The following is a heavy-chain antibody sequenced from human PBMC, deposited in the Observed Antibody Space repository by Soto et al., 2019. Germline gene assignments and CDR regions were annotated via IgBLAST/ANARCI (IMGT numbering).Heavy chain of an antibody. D-gene: IGHD2-15*01. CDR3: ARVLGYCSGGSCYYKYNWFDP. Sequence: GASVKVSCQASGYSFTSYDINWVRQATGQGLEWMGWMNPNSGNTGYAQKFQGRVTMTRNTSISTAYMELSSLRSEDTAVYYCARVLGYCSGGSCYYKYNWFDPWGQGTLVTVSS. J-gene: IGHJ5*02. V-gene: IGHV1-8*01. CDR2: MNPNSGNT. CDR1: GYSFTSYD.